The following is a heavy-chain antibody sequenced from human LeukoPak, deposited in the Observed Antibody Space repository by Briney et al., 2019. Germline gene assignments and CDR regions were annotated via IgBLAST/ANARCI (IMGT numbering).Heavy chain of an antibody. D-gene: IGHD3-16*01. CDR3: ARVRGGGFSDY. Sequence: SQTLSLICDISGDSVSGNSIAWNWIRQSPSRGLEWLGRTYYRSKWYNDYAGSLKSRITINTDTSKNQLSLQLNSVTPEDTAVYYCARVRGGGFSDYWGQGTLVTVSS. J-gene: IGHJ4*02. V-gene: IGHV6-1*01. CDR2: TYYRSKWYN. CDR1: GDSVSGNSIA.